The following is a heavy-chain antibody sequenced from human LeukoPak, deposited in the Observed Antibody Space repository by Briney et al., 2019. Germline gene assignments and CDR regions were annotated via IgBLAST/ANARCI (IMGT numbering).Heavy chain of an antibody. D-gene: IGHD1-1*01. V-gene: IGHV7-4-1*02. CDR1: GGTFSSYA. CDR3: ARVRYTVATSKYFDY. Sequence: ASVKVSCKASGGTFSSYAISWVRQAPGQGLEWLGWINTNTGNPTYAQGFTGRFVFSLDTSVSTAYLQISSLKAEDTAVYYCARVRYTVATSKYFDYWGQGTLVTVSS. J-gene: IGHJ4*02. CDR2: INTNTGNP.